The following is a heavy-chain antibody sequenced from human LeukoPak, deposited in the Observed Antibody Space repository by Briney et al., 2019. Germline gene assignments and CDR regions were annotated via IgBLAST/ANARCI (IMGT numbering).Heavy chain of an antibody. J-gene: IGHJ6*03. CDR2: IRYDGSNK. V-gene: IGHV3-30*02. Sequence: GGSLRLSCAASGFTFSSYGMHWVRQAPGKGLEWVAFIRYDGSNKYYADSVKGRFTISRDNSKNTLYLQMNSLRAEDTAVYYCAKEKVDNSYCYYMDVWGKGTTVTISS. CDR1: GFTFSSYG. CDR3: AKEKVDNSYCYYMDV. D-gene: IGHD1-26*01.